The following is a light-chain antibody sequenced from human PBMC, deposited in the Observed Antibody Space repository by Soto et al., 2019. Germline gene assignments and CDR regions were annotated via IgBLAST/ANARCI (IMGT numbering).Light chain of an antibody. CDR3: QQYNSCPYT. J-gene: IGKJ2*01. Sequence: DIQMTQSPSTLSASVGDRVTITCRASQSINSWLAWYQQKPGTAPKLLIYKASSLQSGVPSRFSGSGSGTEFTLTISSLQPDDFATYYCQQYNSCPYTFGQGTKLEIK. V-gene: IGKV1-5*03. CDR2: KAS. CDR1: QSINSW.